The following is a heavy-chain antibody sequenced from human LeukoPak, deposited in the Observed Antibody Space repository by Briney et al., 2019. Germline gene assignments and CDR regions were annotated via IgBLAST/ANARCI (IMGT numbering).Heavy chain of an antibody. D-gene: IGHD5-18*01. Sequence: PGGSLRLSCAASGFTFSSYGMHWVRQAPGKGLEWVAFIRYDGSNKYYADSVKGRFTISRDNSKNTLYLQMNSLRAEDTAVYYCAKAAIHRVSGYYYYYYMDVWGKGTTVTVSS. CDR2: IRYDGSNK. CDR3: AKAAIHRVSGYYYYYYMDV. CDR1: GFTFSSYG. V-gene: IGHV3-30*02. J-gene: IGHJ6*03.